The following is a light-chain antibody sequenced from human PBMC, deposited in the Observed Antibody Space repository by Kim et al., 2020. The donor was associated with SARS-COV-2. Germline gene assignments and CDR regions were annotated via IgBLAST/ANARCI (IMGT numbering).Light chain of an antibody. J-gene: IGKJ2*01. CDR1: QRVGNNY. CDR2: GIS. Sequence: ESVLTQSPGTLSLSPGERATLSCRTSQRVGNNYLAWYQQKPCQTPRLLIYGISTRASGIPDRFSGSGSGTDFTLTINRLEPEDFAVYYCHQYDTSPYTFGQGTKLEF. V-gene: IGKV3-20*01. CDR3: HQYDTSPYT.